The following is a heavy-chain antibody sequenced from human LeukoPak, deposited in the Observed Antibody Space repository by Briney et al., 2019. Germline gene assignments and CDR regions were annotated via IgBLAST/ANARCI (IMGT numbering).Heavy chain of an antibody. CDR2: IYYSGST. J-gene: IGHJ4*02. V-gene: IGHV4-59*01. D-gene: IGHD3-10*01. CDR3: ARVDSGGIFDY. Sequence: SETLSLTCTVSGGSISSYYWSWIRQPPGKGLEWIGYIYYSGSTNYNPSLKSRVTISVDTSKNQFSLKLSFVTAADAAVYYCARVDSGGIFDYWGQGTLVTVSS. CDR1: GGSISSYY.